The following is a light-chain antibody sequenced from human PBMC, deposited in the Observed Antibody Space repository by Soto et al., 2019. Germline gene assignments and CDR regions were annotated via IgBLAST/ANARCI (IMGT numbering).Light chain of an antibody. V-gene: IGKV1-33*01. CDR2: DAS. CDR1: QDISNS. J-gene: IGKJ3*01. Sequence: DIQMTQSPSSLSASVGDRVTITCQASQDISNSLNWYQQKPGKAPKLLIYDASHLETGVPSRFTGSGSGTDFTFTISSLQPEDIATYYCQHYDNLLRITFGPGTRVDFK. CDR3: QHYDNLLRIT.